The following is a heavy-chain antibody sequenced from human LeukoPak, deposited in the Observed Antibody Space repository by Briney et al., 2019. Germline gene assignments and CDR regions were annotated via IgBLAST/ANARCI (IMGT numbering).Heavy chain of an antibody. Sequence: GGSLRLSCAASGFTFDDYGMSWVRQAPGKGLEWVSGINWNGGSTGYAGSVKGRFTISRDNAKNSLYLQMNSLRAEDTALYYCARDEALDYGGTPRGGFDYWGQGTLVTVSS. CDR1: GFTFDDYG. J-gene: IGHJ4*02. V-gene: IGHV3-20*04. CDR3: ARDEALDYGGTPRGGFDY. D-gene: IGHD4-23*01. CDR2: INWNGGST.